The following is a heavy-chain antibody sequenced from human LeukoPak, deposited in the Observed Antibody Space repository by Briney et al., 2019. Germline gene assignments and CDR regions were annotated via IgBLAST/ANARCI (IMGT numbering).Heavy chain of an antibody. J-gene: IGHJ4*02. CDR2: IIPIFGTA. V-gene: IGHV1-69*13. CDR1: GGTFSSYA. Sequence: ASVKVSCKASGGTFSSYAISWVRQAPGQGLEWMRGIIPIFGTANYAQKFQGRVTITADESTSTAYMELSSLRSEDTAVYYCARGLYSQYYYDSSGYYPFDYWGQGTLVTVSS. CDR3: ARGLYSQYYYDSSGYYPFDY. D-gene: IGHD3-22*01.